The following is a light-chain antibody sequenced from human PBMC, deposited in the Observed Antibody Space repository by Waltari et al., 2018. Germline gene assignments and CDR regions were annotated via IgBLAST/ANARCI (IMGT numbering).Light chain of an antibody. Sequence: QSALTQPASVSGSPGQSVTIFCAGTSNDVGGYNSVSWYQEYPGQAPRVIIYDGSDRPAGVSVSFSGSKSGNTASLTISGLKAEAEADYYCSSQSRKDVVLFGGGTKLTVL. CDR2: DGS. CDR1: SNDVGGYNS. CDR3: SSQSRKDVVL. V-gene: IGLV2-14*01. J-gene: IGLJ2*01.